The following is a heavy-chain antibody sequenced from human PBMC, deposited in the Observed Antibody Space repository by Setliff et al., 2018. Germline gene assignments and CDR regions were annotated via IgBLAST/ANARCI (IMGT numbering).Heavy chain of an antibody. CDR1: GFTFSDYY. CDR2: ISSSSSSYT. J-gene: IGHJ4*02. V-gene: IGHV3-11*05. CDR3: AREVWNIYDNDNSWSGYSDH. Sequence: GGSLRLSCAASGFTFSDYYMSWIRQAPGKGLEWVSYISSSSSSYTNYADSVKGRFTISRDNAKKSLYLQMNSLRAEDTALYYCAREVWNIYDNDNSWSGYSDHWGQGTLVTVSS. D-gene: IGHD3-3*01.